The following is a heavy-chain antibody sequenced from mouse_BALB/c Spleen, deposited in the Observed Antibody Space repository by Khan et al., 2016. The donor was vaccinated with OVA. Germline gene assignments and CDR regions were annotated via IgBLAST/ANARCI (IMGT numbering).Heavy chain of an antibody. D-gene: IGHD2-1*01. Sequence: VLLKQSGTVLARPGASVKMSCKASGYTFTSYWMHWVKQRPGQRLEWIGTIYPGNSDTNYNQKFKGKAKLTAVTSTSTAYMAFNSLTTEDSAVYCCTRNGFGNYESWDYWGQGTTLTVSS. J-gene: IGHJ2*01. CDR2: IYPGNSDT. V-gene: IGHV1-5*01. CDR1: GYTFTSYW. CDR3: TRNGFGNYESWDY.